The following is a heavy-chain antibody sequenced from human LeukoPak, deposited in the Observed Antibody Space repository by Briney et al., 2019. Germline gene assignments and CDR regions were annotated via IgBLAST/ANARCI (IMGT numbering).Heavy chain of an antibody. CDR3: ARSGYSSGWYDY. Sequence: EASVKVSCKASGGTFSSYAISWVRQAPGQGLEWMGRIIPILGIANYAQKFQGRVTITADKSTSTAYMELSSLRSEDTAVYYCARSGYSSGWYDYWGQGTLVTVPS. V-gene: IGHV1-69*04. CDR1: GGTFSSYA. J-gene: IGHJ4*02. CDR2: IIPILGIA. D-gene: IGHD6-19*01.